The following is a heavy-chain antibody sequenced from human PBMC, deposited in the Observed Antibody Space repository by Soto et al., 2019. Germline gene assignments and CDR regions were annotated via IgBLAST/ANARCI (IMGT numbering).Heavy chain of an antibody. V-gene: IGHV1-18*01. CDR1: GYSFTRNG. D-gene: IGHD1-26*01. CDR3: VRDRDSDTWPSRDV. Sequence: QVHLVQSGAELKKPGASVRVSCKASGYSFTRNGISWVRQAPGQGLEWMGWISAKNGDTNYAQKFQGRVIMTTDTSTSTAYMELRSLRSDDTAGYYCVRDRDSDTWPSRDVWGQGTTVTVSS. CDR2: ISAKNGDT. J-gene: IGHJ6*02.